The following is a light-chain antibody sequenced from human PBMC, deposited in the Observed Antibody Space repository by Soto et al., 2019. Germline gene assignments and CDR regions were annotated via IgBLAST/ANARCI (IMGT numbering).Light chain of an antibody. CDR1: QDISVY. CDR2: SAS. CDR3: QKFNTVPLT. J-gene: IGKJ5*01. Sequence: DIQMTQSPSSLSASVGDRVTITCQASQDISVYLAWYQQKPGKVPKLLIYSASNMQSGVPSRFSGSGSGTDFTFTISSLQPEDVATYYCQKFNTVPLTFGQGTRLEIK. V-gene: IGKV1-27*01.